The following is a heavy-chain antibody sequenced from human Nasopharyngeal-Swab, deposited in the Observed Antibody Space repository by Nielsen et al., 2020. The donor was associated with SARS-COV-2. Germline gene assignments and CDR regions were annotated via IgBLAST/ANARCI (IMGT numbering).Heavy chain of an antibody. Sequence: GESLKISCAASGFTFSSYAMSWVRQAPGKGLEWVSSISSSSSYIYYADSVKGRFTISRDNAKNSLYLQMNSLRAEDTAVYYCARDLGSTSSNRYYYYGMDVWGQGTTVTVSS. D-gene: IGHD2-2*01. CDR1: GFTFSSYA. J-gene: IGHJ6*02. CDR3: ARDLGSTSSNRYYYYGMDV. CDR2: ISSSSSYI. V-gene: IGHV3-21*01.